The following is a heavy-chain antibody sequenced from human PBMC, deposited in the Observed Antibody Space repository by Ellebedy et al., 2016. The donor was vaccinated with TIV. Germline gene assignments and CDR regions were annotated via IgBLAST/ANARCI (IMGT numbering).Heavy chain of an antibody. J-gene: IGHJ6*02. D-gene: IGHD3-9*01. CDR3: ARAPGRALTAYYKRDYGMDV. CDR1: GFTVSDSF. Sequence: MPGGSLRLSCAASGFTVSDSFMVWVRQPPGKGLEWIGEINHSGSTNYNPSLKSRVTISVDTSKNQFSLKLSSATAADTAVYYCARAPGRALTAYYKRDYGMDVWGQGTTVIVSS. V-gene: IGHV4-34*01. CDR2: INHSGST.